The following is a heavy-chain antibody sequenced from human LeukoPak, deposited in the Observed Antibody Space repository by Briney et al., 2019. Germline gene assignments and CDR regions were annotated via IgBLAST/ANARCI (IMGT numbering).Heavy chain of an antibody. V-gene: IGHV4-59*08. J-gene: IGHJ4*02. CDR3: ARHTSMAHFDY. CDR1: GDSISSYY. D-gene: IGHD1-1*01. Sequence: KSSETLSLTCNVSGDSISSYYWSWIRQPPGKGLERIGYIYYSGSTNYNPSLKSRVTISVDTSKNQLSLRLSSVTAADTAVYYCARHTSMAHFDYWGQGTLVTVSS. CDR2: IYYSGST.